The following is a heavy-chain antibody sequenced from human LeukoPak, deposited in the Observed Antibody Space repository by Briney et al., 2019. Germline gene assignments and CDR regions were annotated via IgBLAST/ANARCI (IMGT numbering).Heavy chain of an antibody. D-gene: IGHD1-14*01. CDR1: GFTFSSYS. Sequence: PGGSLRLSCAASGFTFSSYSMNWVRQAPGKGLEWVSYISSSSSTIYYADSVKGRFTISRDNAKNSLYLQMNSLRAEDTAVYYCARDQRTGYFDYWGQGTLVTVSS. CDR2: ISSSSSTI. CDR3: ARDQRTGYFDY. J-gene: IGHJ4*02. V-gene: IGHV3-48*01.